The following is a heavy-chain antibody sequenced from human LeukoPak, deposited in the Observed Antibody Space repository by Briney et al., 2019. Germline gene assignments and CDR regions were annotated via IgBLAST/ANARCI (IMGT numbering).Heavy chain of an antibody. D-gene: IGHD1-26*01. V-gene: IGHV3-21*06. CDR1: GFTFSSYN. CDR2: ITSSSSYI. CDR3: ARDPYSGNYGAYYYYYMDV. J-gene: IGHJ6*03. Sequence: GGSLRLSCAASGFTFSSYNMNWVRQAPGKGLEWVSSITSSSSYIYYADSVKGRFTISRDNAKNSLYLQMDSLRVEDTAEYYCARDPYSGNYGAYYYYYMDVWGKGTTVTISS.